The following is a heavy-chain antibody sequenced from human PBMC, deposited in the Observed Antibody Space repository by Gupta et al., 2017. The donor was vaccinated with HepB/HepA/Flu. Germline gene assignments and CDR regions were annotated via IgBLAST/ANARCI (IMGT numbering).Heavy chain of an antibody. CDR1: GYTFTGYY. CDR3: AREVTVGGPAAAAFDI. CDR2: INPNSGGT. D-gene: IGHD2-2*01. J-gene: IGHJ3*02. Sequence: QVQLVQSGAEVKKPGASVKVSCKASGYTFTGYYMHWVRQAPGQGLEWMGWINPNSGGTNYAQKLQGRVTMTRDTSISTAYMELSRLRSDDTAVYYCAREVTVGGPAAAAFDIWGQGTMVTVSS. V-gene: IGHV1-2*02.